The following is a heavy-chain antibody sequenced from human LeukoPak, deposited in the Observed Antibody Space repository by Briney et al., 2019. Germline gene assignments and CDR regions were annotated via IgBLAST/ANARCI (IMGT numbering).Heavy chain of an antibody. CDR1: GGSISSSSYY. D-gene: IGHD1-26*01. V-gene: IGHV4-39*07. Sequence: PSEAPSLTCTVSGGSISSSSYYWGWIRQPPGKGLEWIGSIYYSGSTNYNPSLKSRVTISVDTSKNQFSLKLSSVTAADTAVYYCASDSGSYYAFHIWGQGTMVTVSS. CDR3: ASDSGSYYAFHI. J-gene: IGHJ3*02. CDR2: IYYSGST.